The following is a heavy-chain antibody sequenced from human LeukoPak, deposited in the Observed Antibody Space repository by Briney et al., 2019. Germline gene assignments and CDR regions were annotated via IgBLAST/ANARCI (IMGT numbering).Heavy chain of an antibody. CDR1: GGSISSSSYY. J-gene: IGHJ4*02. V-gene: IGHV4-39*07. D-gene: IGHD3-22*01. CDR2: IYYSGST. CDR3: ARQYYYDSSGYYPHYYFDY. Sequence: SETLSLTCTVSGGSISSSSYYWGWIRQPPGKGLGWIGSIYYSGSTYYNPSLKSRVTISVDTSKNQFSLKLSSVTAADTAVYYCARQYYYDSSGYYPHYYFDYWGQGTLVTVSS.